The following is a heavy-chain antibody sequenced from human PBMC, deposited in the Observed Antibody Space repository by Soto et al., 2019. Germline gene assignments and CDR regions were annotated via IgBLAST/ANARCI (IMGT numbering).Heavy chain of an antibody. J-gene: IGHJ6*02. V-gene: IGHV3-11*01. Sequence: QVRLVESGGGLVKPGGSLRLSCAASGFIFSDYYMSWIRQAPGKGLEWVSYISSGAKTVHYADSVKGRFTVSRDNTKKSLYLDINSLRAEDTAVYFCARATLPSDHGLGWDFWGQGTTVTVSS. D-gene: IGHD4-17*01. CDR3: ARATLPSDHGLGWDF. CDR2: ISSGAKTV. CDR1: GFIFSDYY.